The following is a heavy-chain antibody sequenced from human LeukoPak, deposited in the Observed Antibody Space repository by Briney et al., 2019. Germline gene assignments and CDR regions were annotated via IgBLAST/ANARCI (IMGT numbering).Heavy chain of an antibody. V-gene: IGHV1-46*01. CDR1: GYTFTSYY. J-gene: IGHJ4*02. D-gene: IGHD3-22*01. CDR3: ARDSESTYYYDSSGSKGD. CDR2: INPSGGST. Sequence: ASVKVSCKASGYTFTSYYMHWVRQAPGQGLEWMGIINPSGGSTSYAQKFQGRVTMTRDTSTSTVYMELSSLRSEDTAVYYCARDSESTYYYDSSGSKGDWGQGTLVTVSP.